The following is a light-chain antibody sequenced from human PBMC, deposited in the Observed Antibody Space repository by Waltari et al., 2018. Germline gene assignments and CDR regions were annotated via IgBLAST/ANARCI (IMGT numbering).Light chain of an antibody. CDR1: SSDIGGYNY. CDR3: CSYVGSNNDV. J-gene: IGLJ3*02. Sequence: QSALTQPPSASGSPGQSVTISCTGTSSDIGGYNYVSWYQQHPGKVPKLMIYEVTKRPSGFPDRVSGSRSGNTASLTVSGLQAEDEADYYCCSYVGSNNDVFGGGTKLTVL. V-gene: IGLV2-8*01. CDR2: EVT.